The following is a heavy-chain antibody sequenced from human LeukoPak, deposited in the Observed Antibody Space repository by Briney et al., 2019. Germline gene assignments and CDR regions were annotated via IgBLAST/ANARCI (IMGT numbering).Heavy chain of an antibody. J-gene: IGHJ3*02. CDR1: GYTFTSYD. D-gene: IGHD6-19*01. CDR3: ARVASSGGHTNAGAFDI. CDR2: MNPNSGNT. V-gene: IGHV1-8*01. Sequence: ASVKVSCKASGYTFTSYDINWVRQATGQGLEWMGWMNPNSGNTGYAQKFLGRVTMTRNTSISTAYMELSSLRSEDTAVYYCARVASSGGHTNAGAFDIWGQGTMVTVSS.